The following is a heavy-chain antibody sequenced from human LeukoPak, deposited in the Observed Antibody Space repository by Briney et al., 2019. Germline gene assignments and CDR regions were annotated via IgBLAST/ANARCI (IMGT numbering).Heavy chain of an antibody. CDR3: ARAGSGGDCYKCESSDFDY. Sequence: GGSLRLSCAVSGFTSSSFAISWVRQAPGKGLEWVANIKQDGSEKYYVDSVKGRFTISRDNAKNSLYLQMNSLRAEDTAVYYCARAGSGGDCYKCESSDFDYWGQGTLVTVSS. D-gene: IGHD2-21*02. CDR1: GFTSSSFA. V-gene: IGHV3-7*03. J-gene: IGHJ4*02. CDR2: IKQDGSEK.